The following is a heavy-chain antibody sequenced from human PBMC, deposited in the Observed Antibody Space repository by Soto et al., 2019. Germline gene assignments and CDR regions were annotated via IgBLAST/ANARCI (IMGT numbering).Heavy chain of an antibody. Sequence: GGSLRLSCAASGFTFSSYGMHWVRQAPGKGLEWVAVIWYDGSNKYYADSVKGRSTISRDNSKNTLYLQMNSLRAEDTAVYYCAREFPDGYYFDYWGQGTLVTVSS. CDR2: IWYDGSNK. D-gene: IGHD3-10*01. J-gene: IGHJ4*02. CDR3: AREFPDGYYFDY. V-gene: IGHV3-33*01. CDR1: GFTFSSYG.